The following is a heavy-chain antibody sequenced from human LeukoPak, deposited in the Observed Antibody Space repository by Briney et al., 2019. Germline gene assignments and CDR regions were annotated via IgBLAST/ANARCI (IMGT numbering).Heavy chain of an antibody. CDR1: GFTFSGYA. D-gene: IGHD6-13*01. Sequence: GGSLRLSCAASGFTFSGYAMSWVRQAPGKGLEWVSAISGSGDSTYYGDSVKGRFTISRDNSKNTLYLQMNSLRAEDTAVYYCAKTRPLDSSSWSHGDYWGQGTLVTVSS. V-gene: IGHV3-23*01. J-gene: IGHJ4*02. CDR2: ISGSGDST. CDR3: AKTRPLDSSSWSHGDY.